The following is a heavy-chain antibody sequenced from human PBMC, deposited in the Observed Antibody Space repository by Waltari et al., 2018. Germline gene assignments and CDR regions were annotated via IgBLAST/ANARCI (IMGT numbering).Heavy chain of an antibody. J-gene: IGHJ4*02. CDR1: GGTLRSYA. V-gene: IGHV1-69*14. CDR3: ARALSSTGIHYVDY. D-gene: IGHD2-2*01. CDR2: ISPSFGTA. Sequence: QVQLVQSGAEVKTPGSSVKVSCKASGGTLRSYAIRWVRQAPGQGLEWMGGISPSFGTANYAQKFQGRVTITAEKSTSTAYMELSSLRAEDTAVYYCARALSSTGIHYVDYWGQGTLVTVSS.